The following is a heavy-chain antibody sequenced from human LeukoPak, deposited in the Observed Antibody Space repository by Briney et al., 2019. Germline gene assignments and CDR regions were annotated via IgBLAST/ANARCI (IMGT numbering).Heavy chain of an antibody. CDR1: GFTFSSYS. D-gene: IGHD5-18*01. CDR3: AKGRTQLWLDDAFDI. Sequence: GGSLRLSCAASGFTFSSYSMNWVRQAPGKGLEWVSSISSSSSYIYYADSVKGRFTISRDNAKNSLYLQMNSLRAEDTAVYFRAKGRTQLWLDDAFDIWGQGTMVTVSS. J-gene: IGHJ3*02. V-gene: IGHV3-21*01. CDR2: ISSSSSYI.